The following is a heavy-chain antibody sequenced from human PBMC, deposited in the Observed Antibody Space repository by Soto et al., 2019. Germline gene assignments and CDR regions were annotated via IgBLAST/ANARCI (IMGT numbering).Heavy chain of an antibody. D-gene: IGHD5-18*01. CDR2: SHQSGNT. CDR3: ATRDTGRVY. V-gene: IGHV4-4*02. J-gene: IGHJ1*01. CDR1: GVSISSHDW. Sequence: QVQLQESGPGLVKPSGTLSLTCAVSGVSISSHDWWTWVRQPPGKGLEWIGESHQSGNTNYNSSLESRVTISLDKSKNQFSLQLSSVTVAEAAVYYCATRDTGRVYWGQGTLVTVSS.